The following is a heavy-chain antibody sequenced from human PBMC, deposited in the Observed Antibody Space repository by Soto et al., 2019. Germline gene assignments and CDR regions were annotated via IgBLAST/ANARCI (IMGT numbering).Heavy chain of an antibody. Sequence: QVQLVESGGGVVQPGRSLRLSCAASGFTFSSYGMHWVRQAPGKGLEWVAVIWYDGSNKYYADSVKGRFTISRDNSKNTLYLQMNSLRAEDTAVYYCASAPQSYYYYYYGMDVWGQGTTVTVSS. CDR3: ASAPQSYYYYYYGMDV. CDR1: GFTFSSYG. CDR2: IWYDGSNK. J-gene: IGHJ6*02. V-gene: IGHV3-33*01.